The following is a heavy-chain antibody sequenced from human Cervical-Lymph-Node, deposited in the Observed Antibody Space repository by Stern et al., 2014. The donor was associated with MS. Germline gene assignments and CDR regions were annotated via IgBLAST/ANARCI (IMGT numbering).Heavy chain of an antibody. CDR2: IHNSGIT. Sequence: VQLVESGPGLVKPSQTLSLTCAVSGGSISSAEYYWSWIRQSPGKGLEWIGYIHNSGITYYNPSLKSRVTISVDTSKNQFSLKLRSVTAADTAVYYCSRDADGYSLVFGYWGRGTLVTVSS. CDR3: SRDADGYSLVFGY. CDR1: GGSISSAEYY. D-gene: IGHD5-24*01. J-gene: IGHJ4*02. V-gene: IGHV4-30-4*01.